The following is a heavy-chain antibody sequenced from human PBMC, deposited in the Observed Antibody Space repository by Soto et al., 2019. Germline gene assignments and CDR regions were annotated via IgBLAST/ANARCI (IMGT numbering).Heavy chain of an antibody. CDR2: IKNKKDGETT. J-gene: IGHJ4*02. Sequence: PGGSLRLSCAASGLTFESAWMSWVRQAPGEGLEWIGRIKNKKDGETTDYAAPVKGRFTISRDDSRNTLYLQMRSLRTEDTAMYYCTTDPGDFEDYWGQGTQVTVSS. D-gene: IGHD4-17*01. CDR1: GLTFESAW. CDR3: TTDPGDFEDY. V-gene: IGHV3-15*01.